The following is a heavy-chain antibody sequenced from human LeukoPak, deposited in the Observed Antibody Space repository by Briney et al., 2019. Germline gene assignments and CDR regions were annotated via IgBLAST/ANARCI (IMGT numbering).Heavy chain of an antibody. D-gene: IGHD3-22*01. CDR2: INSDGSST. CDR3: ARGYYYDSSGYWAY. Sequence: SGGSLRLSCAASGFTFCSYWMHWVRQAPGQGLVWVSRINSDGSSTSYADSVKGRFTISRDNAKNTLYLQMNSLRAEDTAVYYCARGYYYDSSGYWAYWGQGTLVTVSS. V-gene: IGHV3-74*01. CDR1: GFTFCSYW. J-gene: IGHJ4*02.